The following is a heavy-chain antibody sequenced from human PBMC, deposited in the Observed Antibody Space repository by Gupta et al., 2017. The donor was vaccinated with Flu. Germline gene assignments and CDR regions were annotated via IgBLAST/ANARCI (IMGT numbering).Heavy chain of an antibody. CDR1: GASFSSGSYY. Sequence: QVQLQESGPGLVRPSQTLSLTCTVSGASFSSGSYYWNWIRQPAGKGLEWIGRIFTSGSTNYNPSLKSRVTISADTSKNQFSLKLTSVTAADTAMYYCARDGLPWNDDGIDYWGQGTLVTVSS. D-gene: IGHD1-1*01. J-gene: IGHJ4*02. V-gene: IGHV4-61*02. CDR2: IFTSGST. CDR3: ARDGLPWNDDGIDY.